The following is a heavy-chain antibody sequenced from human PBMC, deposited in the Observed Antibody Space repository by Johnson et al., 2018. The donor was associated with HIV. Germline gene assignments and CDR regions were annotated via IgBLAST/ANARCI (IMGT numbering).Heavy chain of an antibody. Sequence: VQLVESGGGLVQPGGSLRLSCAASGFTFSSYDMHWVRQATGKGLEWVSGIGTAGDTYYADSVKGRFTISRDNSKNTLYLQMNNLRAEDTAMYYCAKDDYGDLWVGAFDIWGQGTMVTVSS. V-gene: IGHV3-13*01. D-gene: IGHD4-17*01. CDR1: GFTFSSYD. J-gene: IGHJ3*02. CDR2: IGTAGDT. CDR3: AKDDYGDLWVGAFDI.